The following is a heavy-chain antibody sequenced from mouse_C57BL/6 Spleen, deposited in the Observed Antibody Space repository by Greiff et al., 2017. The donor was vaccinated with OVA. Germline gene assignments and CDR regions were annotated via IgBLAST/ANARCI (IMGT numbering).Heavy chain of an antibody. V-gene: IGHV1-61*01. Sequence: QVQLQQPGAELVRPGSSVKLSCKASGYTFTSYWMDWVKQRPGQGLEWIGNIYPSDSETHYNQKFKDKATLTVDKSSSTAYMQLSSLTSEDSAVYDCARSGGYYAGRYFDYWGQGTTLTVSS. CDR3: ARSGGYYAGRYFDY. CDR1: GYTFTSYW. D-gene: IGHD2-3*01. CDR2: IYPSDSET. J-gene: IGHJ2*01.